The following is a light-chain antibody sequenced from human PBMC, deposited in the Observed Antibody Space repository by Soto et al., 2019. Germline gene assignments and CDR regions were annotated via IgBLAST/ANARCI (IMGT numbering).Light chain of an antibody. CDR3: QSYDSSLTVV. J-gene: IGLJ2*01. Sequence: QSVLTQPPSASGTPGQRVTISCSGSSSNIGSKAVNWYQHLPGTAPKLLIYGNTNRPSGVPDRFSASKSGTSASLDITGLQAEDEAEYFCQSYDSSLTVVFGGGTKVTVL. CDR2: GNT. CDR1: SSNIGSKA. V-gene: IGLV1-44*01.